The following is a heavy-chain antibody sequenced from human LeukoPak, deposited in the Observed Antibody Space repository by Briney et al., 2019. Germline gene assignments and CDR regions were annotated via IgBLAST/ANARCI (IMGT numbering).Heavy chain of an antibody. Sequence: GESLKISCTASGFTFTTYWMSWVRHPPGRGLEWVANIKQDGTEKYYVDSVKGRFTISRDNPKNSLYLQMNSLRVEDTAVYYCAKVAKYYYGSETYYFFEHWGQGTPVTASS. V-gene: IGHV3-7*01. CDR2: IKQDGTEK. CDR1: GFTFTTYW. CDR3: AKVAKYYYGSETYYFFEH. J-gene: IGHJ4*02. D-gene: IGHD3-10*01.